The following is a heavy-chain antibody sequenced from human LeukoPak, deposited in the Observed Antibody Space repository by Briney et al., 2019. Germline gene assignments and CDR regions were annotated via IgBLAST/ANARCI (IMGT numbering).Heavy chain of an antibody. CDR1: GGSVSSGSYY. CDR2: INHSGST. Sequence: PSETLSLTCTVSGGSVSSGSYYWSWIRQPPGKGLEWIGEINHSGSTNYNPSLKSRVTISVDTSKNQFSLKLSSVTAADTAVYYCARLTPVPGIAAAGYDYWGQGTLVTVSS. D-gene: IGHD6-13*01. V-gene: IGHV4-39*07. J-gene: IGHJ4*02. CDR3: ARLTPVPGIAAAGYDY.